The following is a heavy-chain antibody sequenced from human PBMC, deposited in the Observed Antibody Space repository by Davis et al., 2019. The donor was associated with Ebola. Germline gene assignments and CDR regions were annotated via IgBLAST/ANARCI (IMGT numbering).Heavy chain of an antibody. CDR2: ISYGGST. J-gene: IGHJ4*02. CDR1: GASISSDDYY. Sequence: LRLSCTVSGASISSDDYYWTWIRQHPGKGLEWIGYISYGGSTYYNPSLKSRVTISVDTSKNQFSLKLSSVTAADTAVYYCASRGREGYWGQGTLVTVSS. D-gene: IGHD3-10*01. CDR3: ASRGREGY. V-gene: IGHV4-31*03.